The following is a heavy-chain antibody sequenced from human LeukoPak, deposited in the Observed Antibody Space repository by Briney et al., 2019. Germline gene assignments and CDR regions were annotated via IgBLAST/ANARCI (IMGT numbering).Heavy chain of an antibody. CDR2: IYYSGST. Sequence: PSETLSLTCTVSGGSISSYYWSWIRQPPGKGLEWIGYIYYSGSTNYNPSLKSRVTISVDTSKNQFSLKLSSVTAADTAVYYCARSHYYDSSGYLYYFDYWGQGTLVTVSS. CDR1: GGSISSYY. CDR3: ARSHYYDSSGYLYYFDY. D-gene: IGHD3-22*01. V-gene: IGHV4-59*01. J-gene: IGHJ4*02.